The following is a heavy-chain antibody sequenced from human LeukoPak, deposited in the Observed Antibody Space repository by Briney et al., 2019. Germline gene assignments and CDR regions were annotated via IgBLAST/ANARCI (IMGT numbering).Heavy chain of an antibody. CDR1: GGTFSSYA. J-gene: IGHJ4*02. V-gene: IGHV1-69*13. D-gene: IGHD3-16*02. CDR3: AGQEPPGDYVWGSYRHVDQYFDY. Sequence: SVKVSCKASGGTFSSYAISWVRQAPGQGLEWMGGIIPIFGTANYAQKFQGRVTITADESTSTAYMELSSLRSEDTAVYYCAGQEPPGDYVWGSYRHVDQYFDYWGQGTLVTVSS. CDR2: IIPIFGTA.